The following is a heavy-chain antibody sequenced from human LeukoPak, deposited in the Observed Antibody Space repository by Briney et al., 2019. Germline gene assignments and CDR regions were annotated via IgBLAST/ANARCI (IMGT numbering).Heavy chain of an antibody. V-gene: IGHV3-23*01. CDR1: GFTFSSYA. Sequence: PGGSLRLSCAASGFTFSSYAMSWVRQAPGKGLEWVSAISGSGGSTYYADSVKGRFTISRDNSKNTLYLQMNSLRAEDTALYYCAKDLWFGELSNGFDYWGQGTLVTVSS. CDR2: ISGSGGST. CDR3: AKDLWFGELSNGFDY. D-gene: IGHD3-10*01. J-gene: IGHJ4*02.